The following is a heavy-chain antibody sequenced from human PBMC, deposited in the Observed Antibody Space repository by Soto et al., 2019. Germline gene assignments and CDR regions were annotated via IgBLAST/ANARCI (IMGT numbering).Heavy chain of an antibody. V-gene: IGHV3-7*01. Sequence: PGGSLRLSCAASGFPFSTYCMSWVRQAPGRGPEWVATIKQDESETYYVDSVKGRFTVSRDNAKNSLFLQMSSLRAEDTAVYYCARTKDIVATIFDYWGQGTLVTVSS. CDR1: GFPFSTYC. CDR3: ARTKDIVATIFDY. D-gene: IGHD5-12*01. CDR2: IKQDESET. J-gene: IGHJ4*02.